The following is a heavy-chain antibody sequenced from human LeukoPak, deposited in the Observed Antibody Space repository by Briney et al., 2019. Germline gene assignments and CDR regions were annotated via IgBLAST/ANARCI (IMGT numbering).Heavy chain of an antibody. CDR3: ARADITHQASFDY. J-gene: IGHJ4*02. CDR1: GYTFANYA. D-gene: IGHD3-9*01. CDR2: INAGNGNR. Sequence: GASVKVSCKASGYTFANYAIHWVGQAAGQRLEWMGWINAGNGNRKYSQKFQGRVTFTRDTSASTAYLELSSLRSEDTAVYYCARADITHQASFDYWGQGTLVTVSS. V-gene: IGHV1-3*01.